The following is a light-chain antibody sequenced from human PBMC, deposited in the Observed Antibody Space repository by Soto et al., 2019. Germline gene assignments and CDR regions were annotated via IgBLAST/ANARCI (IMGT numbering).Light chain of an antibody. CDR1: QGIRDA. V-gene: IGKV1-17*01. J-gene: IGKJ2*01. CDR2: SAS. Sequence: DIQMTQSPSSLSASVGVRVTITCRASQGIRDALGWYQQKPGKVPKRLIYSASSLQNGVPSRFSGSGSETVFTLTISSLQPEDFATYFCLQHSDYPFTFGQGTRLEI. CDR3: LQHSDYPFT.